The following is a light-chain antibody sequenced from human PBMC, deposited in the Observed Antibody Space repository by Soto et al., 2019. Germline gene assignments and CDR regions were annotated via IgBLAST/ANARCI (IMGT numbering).Light chain of an antibody. CDR2: GNS. J-gene: IGLJ3*02. CDR1: SSNIGAGYD. V-gene: IGLV1-40*01. CDR3: QSYDSSLSGWV. Sequence: QSVLTQPPSVSGAPGQRVSISCTESSSNIGAGYDVHWYQQLPGTAPKLLIYGNSNRPSGVPDRFSGSKSGTSASLAITGLQAEDEADYSCQSYDSSLSGWVFGGGTQVTVL.